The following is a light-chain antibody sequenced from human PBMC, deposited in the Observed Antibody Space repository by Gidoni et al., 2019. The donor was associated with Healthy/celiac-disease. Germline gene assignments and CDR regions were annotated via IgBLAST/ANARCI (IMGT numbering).Light chain of an antibody. CDR3: QQRSNWLT. J-gene: IGKJ4*01. CDR2: DAS. CDR1: QSVGSY. Sequence: IVLSQSPATLSMSPGERATPSRRASQSVGSYLAWYQQKPGQAPRLLIYDASNRATGIPARFSGSGSGTDFTLTISSLEPEDFAVYYCQQRSNWLTFGGGTKVEIK. V-gene: IGKV3-11*01.